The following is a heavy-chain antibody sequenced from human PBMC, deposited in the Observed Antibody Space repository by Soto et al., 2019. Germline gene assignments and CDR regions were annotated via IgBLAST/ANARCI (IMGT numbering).Heavy chain of an antibody. V-gene: IGHV4-4*02. J-gene: IGHJ5*02. CDR3: ARERNLLVVVPAAMGHGWFDP. CDR2: IYHSGST. D-gene: IGHD2-2*01. Sequence: SETLSLTCAVSSGSISSSNWWSWVRQPPGKGLEWIGEIYHSGSTNYNPSLKSRVTISVDKSKNQFSLKLSSVTAADTAVYYCARERNLLVVVPAAMGHGWFDPWGQGTLVTVSS. CDR1: SGSISSSNW.